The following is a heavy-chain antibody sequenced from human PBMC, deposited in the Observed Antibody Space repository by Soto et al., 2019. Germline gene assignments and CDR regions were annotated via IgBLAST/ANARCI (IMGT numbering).Heavy chain of an antibody. Sequence: ASVKVSCKGSGGTFSSYAISWVLQAPGQGLEWMGGIIPIFGTANYAQKFQGRVTITADESTSTAYMELSSLRSEDTAVYYCANDFWSGPGNWFDPWGQGTLVTVSS. CDR2: IIPIFGTA. CDR1: GGTFSSYA. J-gene: IGHJ5*02. D-gene: IGHD3-3*01. CDR3: ANDFWSGPGNWFDP. V-gene: IGHV1-69*13.